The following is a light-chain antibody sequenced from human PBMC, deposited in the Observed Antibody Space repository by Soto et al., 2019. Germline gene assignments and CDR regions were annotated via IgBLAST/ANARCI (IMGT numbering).Light chain of an antibody. CDR2: KAS. Sequence: DIQMTQSPSTLSASVGDNVTITCRASHSLLSWLAWYQQKPGKAPKLLIYKASTLESGVPSRFSGSGSGTEFPLTISSLQPDDFATYYCQEYNSYWTFGQGTKVEV. CDR1: HSLLSW. CDR3: QEYNSYWT. V-gene: IGKV1-5*03. J-gene: IGKJ1*01.